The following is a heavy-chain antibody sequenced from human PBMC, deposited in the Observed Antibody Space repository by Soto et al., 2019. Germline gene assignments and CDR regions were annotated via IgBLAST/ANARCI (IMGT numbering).Heavy chain of an antibody. Sequence: WGSLMLSCAASGFTFSSYGMSWVRQAPGKGLEWVSAISGSGDSTYYADSVKGRFTISRDNAKNTVYVQMNSLRAEDTAIYYCVKVGQQLVPHYGLNVWGQGTKVTVSS. CDR2: ISGSGDST. CDR1: GFTFSSYG. V-gene: IGHV3-23*01. CDR3: VKVGQQLVPHYGLNV. J-gene: IGHJ6*02. D-gene: IGHD6-13*01.